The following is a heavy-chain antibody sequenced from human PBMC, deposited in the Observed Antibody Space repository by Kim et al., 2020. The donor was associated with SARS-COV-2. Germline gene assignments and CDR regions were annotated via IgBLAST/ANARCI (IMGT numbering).Heavy chain of an antibody. V-gene: IGHV1-69*13. J-gene: IGHJ5*02. CDR2: IIPIFGTA. CDR1: GGTFSSYA. Sequence: SVKVSCKASGGTFSSYAISWVRQAPGQGLEWMGGIIPIFGTANYAQKFQGRVTITADESTSTAYMELSSLRSEDTAVYYCARYQECGYCSSTSCYTCGFDPWGQGTLVTVSS. D-gene: IGHD2-2*02. CDR3: ARYQECGYCSSTSCYTCGFDP.